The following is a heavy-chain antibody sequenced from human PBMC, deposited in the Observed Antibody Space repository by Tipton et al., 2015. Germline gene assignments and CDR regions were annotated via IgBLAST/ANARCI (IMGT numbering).Heavy chain of an antibody. V-gene: IGHV4-59*01. CDR3: ARGPNSVVAATLGY. CDR1: GGSFSSYY. D-gene: IGHD2-15*01. J-gene: IGHJ4*02. Sequence: TLSLTCAVYGGSFSSYYWSWIRQSPGKGLEYIGYIYYSGSTNYNPSLKSRVTISVDTSKNQFSLKLSSVTAADTAVYYCARGPNSVVAATLGYWGQGTLVTVSS. CDR2: IYYSGST.